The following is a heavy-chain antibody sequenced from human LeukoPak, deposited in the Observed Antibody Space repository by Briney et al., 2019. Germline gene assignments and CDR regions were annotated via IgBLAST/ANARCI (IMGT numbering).Heavy chain of an antibody. D-gene: IGHD1-26*01. V-gene: IGHV3-48*02. Sequence: GGSLRLSCAASGFTFSSYSMNWVRQAPGKGLEWVSYISSSSSTIYYADSVKGRFTISRDNAKNSLYLQMNSLRDEDTAVYYCARDVKWELLPYYFDYWGQGTLVTVSS. J-gene: IGHJ4*02. CDR2: ISSSSSTI. CDR3: ARDVKWELLPYYFDY. CDR1: GFTFSSYS.